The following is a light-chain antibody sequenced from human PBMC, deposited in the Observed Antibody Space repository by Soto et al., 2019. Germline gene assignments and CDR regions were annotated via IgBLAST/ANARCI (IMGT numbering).Light chain of an antibody. CDR1: QSVGSN. V-gene: IGKV3-15*01. J-gene: IGKJ1*01. Sequence: EIVMTKSPATLSVSPGGRATLSCRASQSVGSNLAWYQQKPGQAPRLLTNSASSRAAGIPGRLSGSGCGTEFTLTVLSLQSEDFAVCYWKQYINWPRTFGQGTKVDIK. CDR3: KQYINWPRT. CDR2: SAS.